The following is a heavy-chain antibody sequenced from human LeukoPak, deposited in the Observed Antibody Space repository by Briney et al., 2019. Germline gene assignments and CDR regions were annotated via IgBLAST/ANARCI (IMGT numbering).Heavy chain of an antibody. CDR2: ISSSSSYI. CDR3: ARDLSGVTGYTYGRGIDY. D-gene: IGHD5-18*01. V-gene: IGHV3-21*01. J-gene: IGHJ4*02. Sequence: GGSLRLSCAASGFTFSSYSMNWVRQAPGRGLAWVSSISSSSSYIYYADSVKGRFTISRDNAKTSLYLQMNSLRAEDTAVYYCARDLSGVTGYTYGRGIDYWGQGTLVTVSS. CDR1: GFTFSSYS.